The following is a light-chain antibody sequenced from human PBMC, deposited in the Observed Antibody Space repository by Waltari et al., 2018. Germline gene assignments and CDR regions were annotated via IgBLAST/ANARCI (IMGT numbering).Light chain of an antibody. Sequence: SSELTQDPAVSVALGQTVRITCQGDSFRTSYAGWYQLKPGQAPVLVMFGKDNRPSGIPDRFSGYRSGTTSSLTITGAQAEDEADYYCSSRNGRANEVVFAGGTKVTVL. J-gene: IGLJ3*02. CDR3: SSRNGRANEVV. CDR1: SFRTSY. CDR2: GKD. V-gene: IGLV3-19*01.